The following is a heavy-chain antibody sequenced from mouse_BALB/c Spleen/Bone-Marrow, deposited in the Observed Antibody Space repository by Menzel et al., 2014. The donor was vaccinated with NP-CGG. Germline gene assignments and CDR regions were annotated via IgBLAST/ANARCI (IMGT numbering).Heavy chain of an antibody. J-gene: IGHJ3*01. CDR3: ASRGDSSGYAFAY. CDR2: INPNTGYT. Sequence: VQLQQSGAELAKPGASVKMSCKASGYIFTNYWMHWVKQRPGQGLEWIGYINPNTGYTEYNQKFKDKATVTADKSSSTAYMQLNSLTSEDSAVYYCASRGDSSGYAFAYWGQGTLVTVSA. V-gene: IGHV1-7*01. D-gene: IGHD3-2*01. CDR1: GYIFTNYW.